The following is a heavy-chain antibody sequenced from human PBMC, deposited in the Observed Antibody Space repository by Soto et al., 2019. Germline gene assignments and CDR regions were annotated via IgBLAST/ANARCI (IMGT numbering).Heavy chain of an antibody. Sequence: QVQLVQSGAEVQKPGSSVKVSCKASGGSFSTYIFSWVRQAPGQVLEWMGGPIPMFATAQYAQKLQGRVTITADESTSTVYMDRTSLRSDDTAVYYFARGLFGQQWLVGCDTGGQGTLFTVSS. CDR3: ARGLFGQQWLVGCDT. D-gene: IGHD6-19*01. CDR1: GGSFSTYI. J-gene: IGHJ5*02. CDR2: PIPMFATA. V-gene: IGHV1-69*01.